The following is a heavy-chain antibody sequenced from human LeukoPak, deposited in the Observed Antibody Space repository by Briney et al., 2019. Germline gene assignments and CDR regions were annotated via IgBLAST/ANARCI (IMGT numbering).Heavy chain of an antibody. Sequence: VGSLRLSCAASGFTFSSYWMSWVRQAPGKGLEWVANIKQDVSEKYYVNSVKGRFTISRDNANNSLYLQMNSLRAEDTAVYYCARDGVMVVAAGYYYYYGMDVWGQGTTVTVSS. CDR2: IKQDVSEK. J-gene: IGHJ6*02. CDR1: GFTFSSYW. D-gene: IGHD2-15*01. CDR3: ARDGVMVVAAGYYYYYGMDV. V-gene: IGHV3-7*01.